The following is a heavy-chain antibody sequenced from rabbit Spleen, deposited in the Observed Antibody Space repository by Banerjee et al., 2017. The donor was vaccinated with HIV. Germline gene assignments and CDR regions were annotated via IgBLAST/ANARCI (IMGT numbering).Heavy chain of an antibody. CDR1: GIDFSSRYW. J-gene: IGHJ4*01. D-gene: IGHD8-1*01. CDR2: INAVTGKA. V-gene: IGHV1S45*01. CDR3: ARDAGRGDYIDGVFNL. Sequence: QQQLEESGGDLVKPGGTLTLTCKASGIDFSSRYWISWVRQAPGKGLEWIACINAVTGKAVYANWAKGRFTFSKTSSTTVTLQVTSLTAADTATYFCARDAGRGDYIDGVFNLWGPGTLVTVS.